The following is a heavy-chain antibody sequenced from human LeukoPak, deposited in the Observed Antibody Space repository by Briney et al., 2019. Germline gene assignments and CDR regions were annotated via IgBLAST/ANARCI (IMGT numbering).Heavy chain of an antibody. J-gene: IGHJ5*02. CDR3: ARLYGDYLRPAEP. CDR2: ISSSGSTI. CDR1: GFTFSSYE. V-gene: IGHV3-48*03. Sequence: GGSLRLSCAASGFTFSSYEMNWVRQAPGKGLEWVSYISSSGSTIYYADSVKGRFTISRDNAKNSLYLQMNSLRAEDTAVYYCARLYGDYLRPAEPWGQGTLVTVSS. D-gene: IGHD4-17*01.